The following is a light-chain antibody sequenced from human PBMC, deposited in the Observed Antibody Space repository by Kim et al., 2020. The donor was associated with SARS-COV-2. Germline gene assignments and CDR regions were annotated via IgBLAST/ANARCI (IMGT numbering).Light chain of an antibody. Sequence: EIVLTQSPATLSLSPGERATLSCRASQSVSTYLGWYQQKPGQAPRLLISDASNRATGIPARFSGSGSGTDFTLTISSLEPEDFAIYYCQQRNSWPLTFGGGTKVDIK. CDR2: DAS. V-gene: IGKV3-11*01. J-gene: IGKJ4*01. CDR3: QQRNSWPLT. CDR1: QSVSTY.